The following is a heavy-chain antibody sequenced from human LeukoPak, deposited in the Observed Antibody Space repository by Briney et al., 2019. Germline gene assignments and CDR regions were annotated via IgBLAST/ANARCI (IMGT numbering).Heavy chain of an antibody. D-gene: IGHD3-22*01. V-gene: IGHV4-31*03. CDR1: AGSISSGGYY. CDR2: IYYSGST. Sequence: SESLSLTCTLSAGSISSGGYYWTWIREHPGKGLEWIGYIYYSGSTYYNPSLERRVTISVDTSKNQFSLKLSSVTGADTALYYCARTIYYDSSGYYYPPTYFDYSGQGTLVTVSS. CDR3: ARTIYYDSSGYYYPPTYFDY. J-gene: IGHJ4*02.